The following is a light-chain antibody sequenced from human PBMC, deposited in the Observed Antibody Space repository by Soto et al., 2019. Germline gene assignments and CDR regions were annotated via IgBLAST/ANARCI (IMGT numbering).Light chain of an antibody. CDR2: ATS. V-gene: IGKV1-13*02. Sequence: IHLTQSPASLSPSLAYRFTVTSPASKGISSALAWYHQKTAKAATFLXYATSSLQSGVPSRFSGSGSATDFSLTISSLQHEDVANYYCQKYNSAQALTFGGGTKVDIK. CDR1: KGISSA. CDR3: QKYNSAQALT. J-gene: IGKJ4*01.